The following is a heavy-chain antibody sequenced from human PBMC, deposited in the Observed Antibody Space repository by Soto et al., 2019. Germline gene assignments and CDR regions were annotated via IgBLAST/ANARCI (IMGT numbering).Heavy chain of an antibody. J-gene: IGHJ5*02. CDR2: ISPYNGDT. CDR1: GYTFTSYG. Sequence: QVQMVQSGNEVKKPGASVMVSCKTSGYTFTSYGVSWVRQAPGQGLEWIGLISPYNGDTLYARKFQGRVTMTADTATDTVYMELRSLTSDDTAVYYCVRDASSGYRGWWDPWGQGTLVTVSS. V-gene: IGHV1-18*01. D-gene: IGHD6-25*01. CDR3: VRDASSGYRGWWDP.